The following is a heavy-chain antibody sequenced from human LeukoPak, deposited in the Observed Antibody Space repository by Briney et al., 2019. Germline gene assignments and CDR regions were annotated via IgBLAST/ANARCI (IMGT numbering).Heavy chain of an antibody. J-gene: IGHJ4*02. Sequence: GLCLSLSCAVSRFLFDVYAMQWVSQAPGRGLEWVYLIRGDGCSTYYADSVTGRFTFSRRNSKHSLYLPLNSLRTEDTALYYCAKDMERWLQLFYFDYRGQGALVTVSS. V-gene: IGHV3-43*02. CDR3: AKDMERWLQLFYFDY. D-gene: IGHD5-24*01. CDR1: RFLFDVYA. CDR2: IRGDGCST.